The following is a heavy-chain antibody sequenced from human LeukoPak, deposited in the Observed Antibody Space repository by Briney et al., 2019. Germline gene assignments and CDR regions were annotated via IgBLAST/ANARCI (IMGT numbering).Heavy chain of an antibody. D-gene: IGHD6-19*01. Sequence: PRGSLRPACARAALTPANYWTGWVRHPPEEVLEGVANRKEEGSEKYYLDCVNGRFTISRDNAKNSLYLQMNTVRVEDTAVYYCTRDGRGWSQYWGQGTLVTVSS. CDR1: ALTPANYW. CDR3: TRDGRGWSQY. V-gene: IGHV3-7*03. CDR2: RKEEGSEK. J-gene: IGHJ4*02.